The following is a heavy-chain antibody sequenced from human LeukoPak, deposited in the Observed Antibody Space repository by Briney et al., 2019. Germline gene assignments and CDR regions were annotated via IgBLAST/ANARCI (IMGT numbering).Heavy chain of an antibody. CDR2: IYYSGST. J-gene: IGHJ4*02. CDR1: GGSISSSSYY. D-gene: IGHD5-12*01. V-gene: IGHV4-39*01. Sequence: SETLSLTCTVSGGSISSSSYYWGWISQPPGKGLEWIGSIYYSGSTYYNPSLKSRVTISVDTSKNQFSLKLSSVTAADTAVYYCAIVATIGGYFDYWGQGTLVTVSS. CDR3: AIVATIGGYFDY.